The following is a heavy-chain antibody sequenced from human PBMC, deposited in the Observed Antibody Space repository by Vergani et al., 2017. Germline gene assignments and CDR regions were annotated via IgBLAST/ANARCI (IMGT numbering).Heavy chain of an antibody. Sequence: QVQLVQSGAEVKKPGSSVKVSCKASGGTFSSYAISWVRQAPGQGLEWMGGIIPIFGTANYAQKFQCRVTITADESTSTAYMELSSLRSEDTAVYYCARDKAFGRYYDSSEFDYWGQGTLVTVSS. CDR3: ARDKAFGRYYDSSEFDY. J-gene: IGHJ4*02. D-gene: IGHD3-22*01. CDR1: GGTFSSYA. V-gene: IGHV1-69*01. CDR2: IIPIFGTA.